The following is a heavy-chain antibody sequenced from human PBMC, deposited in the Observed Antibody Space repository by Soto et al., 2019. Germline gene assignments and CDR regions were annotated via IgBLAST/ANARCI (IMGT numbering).Heavy chain of an antibody. Sequence: GASVKVSCKASGGTFSSYTISWVRQASGQGLEWMGRIIPILGIANYAQKFQGRVTITADKSTSTAYMELSSLRSEDTAVYYCARDHCSSTSCYMSRWVNWFDPWGQGTLVTVSS. CDR1: GGTFSSYT. CDR2: IIPILGIA. D-gene: IGHD2-2*02. V-gene: IGHV1-69*04. J-gene: IGHJ5*02. CDR3: ARDHCSSTSCYMSRWVNWFDP.